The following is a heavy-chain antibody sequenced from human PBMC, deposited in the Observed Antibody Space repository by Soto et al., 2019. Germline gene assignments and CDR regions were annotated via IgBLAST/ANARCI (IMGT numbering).Heavy chain of an antibody. D-gene: IGHD2-15*01. CDR1: GFTFSNNG. J-gene: IGHJ4*02. CDR3: AMDLYGGSSRFDY. CDR2: ISSDGSKK. V-gene: IGHV3-30*03. Sequence: QVQLVESGGGVVQPGRSLRLSCVASGFTFSNNGIHWVRQAPGQGLEWVAVISSDGSKKYYADSVKGRFPISRDNSKNTLYLQMNSLRAEDTAVYYCAMDLYGGSSRFDYWGQGTLVTVSS.